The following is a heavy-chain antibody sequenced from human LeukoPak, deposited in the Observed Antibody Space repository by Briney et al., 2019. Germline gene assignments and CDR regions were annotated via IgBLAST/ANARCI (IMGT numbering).Heavy chain of an antibody. CDR3: ARRFDY. J-gene: IGHJ4*02. CDR1: GGSISNYY. CDR2: IYDSGST. Sequence: SETLSLTCTVSGGSISNYYWSWIRQPPGKGLEGIGYIYDSGSTNYNTSLKSRVSISVDTSKTQFSLKMDSVTAADTAVYYCARRFDYWGQGTLVTVSS. V-gene: IGHV4-59*01.